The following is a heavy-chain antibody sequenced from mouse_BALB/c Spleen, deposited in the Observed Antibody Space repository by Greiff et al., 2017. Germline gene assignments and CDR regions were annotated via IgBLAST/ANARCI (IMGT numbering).Heavy chain of an antibody. CDR1: GYSFTSYW. CDR2: IDPSDSET. Sequence: QVQLKQSGPQLVRPGASVKISCKASGYSFTSYWMHWVKQRPGQGLEWIGMIDPSDSETRLNQKFKDKATLTVDKSSSTAYMQLSSPTSEDSAVYYCVYDPTDYFDYWGQGTTLTVSS. D-gene: IGHD2-3*01. J-gene: IGHJ2*01. CDR3: VYDPTDYFDY. V-gene: IGHV1S126*01.